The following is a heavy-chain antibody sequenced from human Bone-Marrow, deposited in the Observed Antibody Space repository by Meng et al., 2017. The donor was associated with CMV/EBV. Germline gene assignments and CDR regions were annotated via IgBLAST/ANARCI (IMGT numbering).Heavy chain of an antibody. CDR1: GGSFSGYY. CDR2: INHSGST. D-gene: IGHD3-10*01. V-gene: IGHV4-34*01. CDR3: ARGRIWGVGAFDI. J-gene: IGHJ3*02. Sequence: GSLRLSCAVYGGSFSGYYWSWIRQPPGKGLEWIGEINHSGSTNYNPSLKSRVTISVDTSKNQFSLKLSSVTAADTAVYYCARGRIWGVGAFDIWGQGKMVTVSS.